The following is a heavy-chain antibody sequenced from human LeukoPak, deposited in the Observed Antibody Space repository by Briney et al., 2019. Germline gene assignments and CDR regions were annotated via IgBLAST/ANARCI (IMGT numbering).Heavy chain of an antibody. D-gene: IGHD3-10*01. J-gene: IGHJ6*02. Sequence: SETLSLTCTVPGGSISSGDYYWSWIRQPPGKGLEWIGYIYYSGSTYYNPSLKSRVTISVDTSKNQFSLKLSSVTAADTAVYYCARDLGLYYGSGSYTKLDYYYGMDVWGRGTTVTVS. CDR2: IYYSGST. CDR1: GGSISSGDYY. V-gene: IGHV4-30-4*01. CDR3: ARDLGLYYGSGSYTKLDYYYGMDV.